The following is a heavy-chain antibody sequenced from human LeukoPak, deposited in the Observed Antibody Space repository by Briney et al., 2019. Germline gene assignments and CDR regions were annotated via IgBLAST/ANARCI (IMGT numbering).Heavy chain of an antibody. D-gene: IGHD6-13*01. V-gene: IGHV4-31*03. CDR1: GGSISSGGYY. J-gene: IGHJ5*02. CDR2: IYYSGST. CDR3: ARVGYSTNWFDP. Sequence: SQTLSLTCTVSGGSISSGGYYWSWIRQHPGKGLEWIGYIYYSGSTYYNPSLKSRVTISVDTSKNQFSLKLSSVTAADTAVYYCARVGYSTNWFDPWGQGTLVTVSS.